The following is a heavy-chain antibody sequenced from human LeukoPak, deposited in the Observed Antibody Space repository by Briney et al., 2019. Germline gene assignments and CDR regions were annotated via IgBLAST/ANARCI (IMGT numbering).Heavy chain of an antibody. J-gene: IGHJ5*02. CDR2: IWYDGSNK. V-gene: IGHV3-33*01. Sequence: PGRSLRLSCAASGFTFSSYGMHWVRQAPGKGLEWVAVIWYDGSNKYYADSVKGRFTISRDSSKNTLYLQVNSLRAEDTAVYYCARGDYYDSSGYYGFDPWGQGTLVTVSS. D-gene: IGHD3-22*01. CDR3: ARGDYYDSSGYYGFDP. CDR1: GFTFSSYG.